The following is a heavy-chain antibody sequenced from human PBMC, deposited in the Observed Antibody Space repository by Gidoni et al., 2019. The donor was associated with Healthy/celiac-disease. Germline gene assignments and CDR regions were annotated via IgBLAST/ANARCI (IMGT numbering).Heavy chain of an antibody. CDR1: GFTFSSYG. J-gene: IGHJ2*01. CDR2: IWYDGSNK. D-gene: IGHD4-17*01. Sequence: VQLVESGGGVVQPGRSLRLFCAASGFTFSSYGMHWVRQAPGKGLEWVAVIWYDGSNKYYADSVKGRFTISRDNSKNTLYLQMNSLRAEDTAVYYCARDGANYGGNSEVDWYFDLWGRGTLVTVSS. CDR3: ARDGANYGGNSEVDWYFDL. V-gene: IGHV3-33*01.